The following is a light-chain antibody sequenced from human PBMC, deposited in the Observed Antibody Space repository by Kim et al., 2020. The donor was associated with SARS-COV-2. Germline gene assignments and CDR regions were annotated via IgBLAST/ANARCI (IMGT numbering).Light chain of an antibody. CDR1: QGVTGSY. CDR2: GAT. Sequence: SPGDRATLSYMANQGVTGSYLAWYQQNPGQAPRLLIYGATNRATGIPDRFSGSGSGTDFTLTIRRLEPADFSVYYCQQYGTSPRTFSQGTKGDIK. J-gene: IGKJ1*01. CDR3: QQYGTSPRT. V-gene: IGKV3-20*01.